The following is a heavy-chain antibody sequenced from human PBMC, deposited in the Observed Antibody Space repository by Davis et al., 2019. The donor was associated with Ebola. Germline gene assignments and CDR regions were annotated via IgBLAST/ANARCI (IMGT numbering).Heavy chain of an antibody. D-gene: IGHD6-25*01. V-gene: IGHV3-23*01. CDR2: ISSGGGAP. CDR3: ASARGGSSGSRGMDV. CDR1: GFTFSTYA. J-gene: IGHJ6*02. Sequence: PGGSLRLSCAASGFTFSTYAMGWVRQAPGKGLEWVSDISSGGGAPYYADSVKGRFTTFRDNPKNTLYLQMNSLRAEDTSVYYCASARGGSSGSRGMDVWGQGTTVTVSS.